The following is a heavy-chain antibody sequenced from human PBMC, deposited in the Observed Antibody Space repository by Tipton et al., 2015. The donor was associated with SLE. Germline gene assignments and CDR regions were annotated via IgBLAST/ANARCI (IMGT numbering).Heavy chain of an antibody. V-gene: IGHV4-59*12. CDR3: ASGTPYYDLWRVAQLYYGMDV. Sequence: LRLSCTVSGGTISSYYWSWIRQPPGKGLEWIGYIYYSGSTNYNPSLKSRVTISVDTSKNQFSLKLRSVTAADAAVYYCASGTPYYDLWRVAQLYYGMDVWGQGTTVTVSS. D-gene: IGHD3-3*01. CDR1: GGTISSYY. CDR2: IYYSGST. J-gene: IGHJ6*02.